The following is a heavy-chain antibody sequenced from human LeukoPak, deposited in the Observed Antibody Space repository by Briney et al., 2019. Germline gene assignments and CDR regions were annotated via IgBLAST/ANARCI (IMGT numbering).Heavy chain of an antibody. CDR1: GYTFTSYA. CDR3: ARDSPYYYDSSGYYYGYFDY. Sequence: ASVMVSCKASGYTFTSYAIHWVRQAPGQRLEWMGWIHAGNGNAKYSQKFQGRVTITAGTSASTAYMELSSLRSEDTAVYYCARDSPYYYDSSGYYYGYFDYWGQGTLVIVSS. V-gene: IGHV1-3*01. D-gene: IGHD3-22*01. CDR2: IHAGNGNA. J-gene: IGHJ4*02.